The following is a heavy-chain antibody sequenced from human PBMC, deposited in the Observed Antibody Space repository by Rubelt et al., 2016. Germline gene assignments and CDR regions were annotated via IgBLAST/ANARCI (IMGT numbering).Heavy chain of an antibody. Sequence: QVQLQQWGAGLLKPSETLSLTCAVYGGSFSGYYWSWIRQPPGKGLEWIGEINPSGSSNYNPSLRSRVTISVDTSKSQFSLKLNSVTAADTAVYYCARGYGSGSYWNYWGQGTLVSVSS. D-gene: IGHD3-10*01. CDR3: ARGYGSGSYWNY. V-gene: IGHV4-34*01. J-gene: IGHJ4*02. CDR2: INPSGSS. CDR1: GGSFSGYY.